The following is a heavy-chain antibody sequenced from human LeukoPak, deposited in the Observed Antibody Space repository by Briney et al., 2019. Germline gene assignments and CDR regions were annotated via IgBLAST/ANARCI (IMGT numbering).Heavy chain of an antibody. D-gene: IGHD3-9*01. CDR3: ARHVQNYDILTGYYFSRFDY. CDR1: GGSFSGYY. J-gene: IGHJ4*02. CDR2: INHSGST. V-gene: IGHV4-34*01. Sequence: SETLSLTCAVYGGSFSGYYWSWIRQPPGKGLEWIGEINHSGSTNYNPSLKSRVTISVDTSKNQFSLKLSSVTAADTAVYYCARHVQNYDILTGYYFSRFDYWGQGTLVTVSS.